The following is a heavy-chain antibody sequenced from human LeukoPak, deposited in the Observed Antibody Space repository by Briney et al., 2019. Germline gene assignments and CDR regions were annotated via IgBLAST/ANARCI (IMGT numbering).Heavy chain of an antibody. CDR1: GDSIRSYY. CDR3: ARERFYGVSTYFDY. V-gene: IGHV4-59*01. Sequence: SETLSLTCTVSGDSIRSYYWTWIRQPPGKGLEWIGDIYYSGSTSYNPSLKSRVTISVDTSKNQFSLKLSSVTAADTAIYYCARERFYGVSTYFDYWGQGTLVTVSS. J-gene: IGHJ4*02. D-gene: IGHD5/OR15-5a*01. CDR2: IYYSGST.